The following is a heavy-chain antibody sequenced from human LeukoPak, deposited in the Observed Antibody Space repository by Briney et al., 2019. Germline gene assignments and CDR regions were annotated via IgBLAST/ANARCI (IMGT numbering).Heavy chain of an antibody. V-gene: IGHV3-21*01. J-gene: IGHJ4*02. CDR3: ARGGFIYGDPNYFDY. CDR2: ISSSSSYI. D-gene: IGHD4-17*01. Sequence: GGSLRLSCAASGFTFSSYSMNWVRQAPGKGLEWVSSISSSSSYIYYADSVKGRFTISRDNAKNSLYLQMNSLRAEDTAVYYCARGGFIYGDPNYFDYWGQGTLVTVSS. CDR1: GFTFSSYS.